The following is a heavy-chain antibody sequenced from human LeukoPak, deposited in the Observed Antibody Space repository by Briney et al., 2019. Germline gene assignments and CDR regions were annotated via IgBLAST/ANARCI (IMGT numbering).Heavy chain of an antibody. V-gene: IGHV1-2*02. CDR2: IYPNSGAT. CDR1: GYTFTGYY. J-gene: IGHJ4*02. CDR3: GTLLSNGPFDY. Sequence: GASVKVSCKASGYTFTGYYMHWVRQAPGQGLEWMGWIYPNSGATKYAQMFQGRVTMTRDTSISTAYMELSGLRSDDTAVYYCGTLLSNGPFDYWGQGSLVTVSS.